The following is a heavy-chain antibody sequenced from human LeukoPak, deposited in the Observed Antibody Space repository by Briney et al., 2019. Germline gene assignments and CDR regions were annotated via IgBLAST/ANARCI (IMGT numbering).Heavy chain of an antibody. CDR1: GFTLSIYS. V-gene: IGHV3-48*04. CDR2: ISSSSSNI. CDR3: ARVTRTLRGGFDY. D-gene: IGHD1-14*01. Sequence: PGGSLRLSCAASGFTLSIYSVNCVRQAPGEGLECVSYISSSSSNIYYADSVKGRFTISRDNAKNSLYLQMNSLRAEDTAVYYCARVTRTLRGGFDYWGQGTLVTVSS. J-gene: IGHJ4*02.